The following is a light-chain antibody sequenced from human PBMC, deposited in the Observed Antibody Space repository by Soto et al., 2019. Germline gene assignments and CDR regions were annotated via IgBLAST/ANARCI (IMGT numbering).Light chain of an antibody. CDR2: EVS. V-gene: IGLV2-14*01. CDR1: SSDVGGYNY. CDR3: ISYTSSRTHVV. J-gene: IGLJ2*01. Sequence: QSALTQPASVSGSPGQSITISCTGTSSDVGGYNYVSWYQQHPGEVPRLMIYEVSKRPSGVSNRFSASKSGNTASLTISGLQPEDEADYYCISYTSSRTHVVFGGGTKLTVL.